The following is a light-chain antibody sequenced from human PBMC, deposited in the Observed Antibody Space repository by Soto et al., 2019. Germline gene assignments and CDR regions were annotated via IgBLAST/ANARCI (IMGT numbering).Light chain of an antibody. J-gene: IGKJ4*01. CDR2: GAS. CDR3: QQYGSSPGLT. V-gene: IGKV3-20*01. Sequence: EIVLTQSPGTLSLSPGERATLSCRASQSVSSSYLAWYQQKPRQAPRLLIYGASSRATGIPDRFSGSGSGTDFTLTISRLEPEDFAVYYCQQYGSSPGLTFGGGTKVEIK. CDR1: QSVSSSY.